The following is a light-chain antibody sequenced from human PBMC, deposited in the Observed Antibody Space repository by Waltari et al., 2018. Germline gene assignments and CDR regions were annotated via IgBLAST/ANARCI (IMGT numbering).Light chain of an antibody. CDR1: QSISTS. CDR3: QQSYITPPT. Sequence: DIQMTHPPPPLSASVGDRVTVTCRASQSISTSLNWYQQKAGKAPNLLIYVASSLQSGVPSRFSGSGSGTDFTLTISSLQPEDFATYYCQQSYITPPTFGQGTKVEVK. CDR2: VAS. J-gene: IGKJ1*01. V-gene: IGKV1-39*01.